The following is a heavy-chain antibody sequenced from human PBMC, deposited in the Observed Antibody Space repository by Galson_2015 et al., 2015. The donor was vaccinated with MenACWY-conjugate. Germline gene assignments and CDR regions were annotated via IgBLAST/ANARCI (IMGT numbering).Heavy chain of an antibody. CDR3: ARHPPGGRGMDV. J-gene: IGHJ6*02. CDR2: ISPGDSII. D-gene: IGHD1-26*01. V-gene: IGHV5-51*01. CDR1: GYSFTTYW. Sequence: QSGAEVKKPGESLKISCQGSGYSFTTYWIGWVRQLPGNGLEWMGLISPGDSIIRYSPAFQGQVTMSADKSINTAYLQWNTLQASDTAMYYCARHPPGGRGMDVWGRGTTVTVSS.